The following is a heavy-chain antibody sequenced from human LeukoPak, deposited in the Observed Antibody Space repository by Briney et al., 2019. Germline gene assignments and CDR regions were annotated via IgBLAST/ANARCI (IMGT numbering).Heavy chain of an antibody. V-gene: IGHV4-39*07. J-gene: IGHJ4*02. CDR3: ARAHTLYYFDY. CDR2: IYYSGST. CDR1: GGSISSSSYY. Sequence: SETLSLTCTVSGGSISSSSYYWGWIRQPPGKGLEWIGSIYYSGSTYYNPSLKSRVTISLDTSKNQFSLKLSSVTAADTAVYYCARAHTLYYFDYWGQGSLVTVSS.